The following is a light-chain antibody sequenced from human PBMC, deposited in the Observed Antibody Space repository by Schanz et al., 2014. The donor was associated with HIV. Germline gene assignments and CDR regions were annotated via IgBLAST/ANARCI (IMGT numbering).Light chain of an antibody. CDR2: SAS. Sequence: DIQMTQSPSTLSASVGDRVTLTCRASQSIGNSLAWFQLKPGRAPKLLIYSASRLQTGVPSTFSGTGSGTEFTLTISSLQPDDFATYFCLQYDSDSWTFGQGTKLEIQ. CDR3: LQYDSDSWT. V-gene: IGKV1-5*03. J-gene: IGKJ2*02. CDR1: QSIGNS.